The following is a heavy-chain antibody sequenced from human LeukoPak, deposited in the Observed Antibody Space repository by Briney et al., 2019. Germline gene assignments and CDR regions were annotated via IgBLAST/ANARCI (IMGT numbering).Heavy chain of an antibody. J-gene: IGHJ3*02. CDR2: ISSSGSTI. CDR3: ARDAGGKLVENAFDI. V-gene: IGHV3-48*04. D-gene: IGHD6-6*01. Sequence: GGSLRLSCATSGFSFSTYWMYWARQAPGKGLEWVSYISSSGSTIYYADSVKGRFTISRDNAKNSLYLQMNSLRAEDTAVYYCARDAGGKLVENAFDIWGQGTMVTVSS. CDR1: GFSFSTYW.